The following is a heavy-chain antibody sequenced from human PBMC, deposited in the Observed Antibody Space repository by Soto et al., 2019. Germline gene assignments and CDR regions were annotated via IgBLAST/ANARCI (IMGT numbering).Heavy chain of an antibody. Sequence: QVQLKESGPGLVKPSETLSVTCTVSGSPISDHYWSWFRQAPGQGLEWVGYIYYTGTTTYNPSLKSRVTISPDTSKIQFPLILMSVTAADTAVYFCARLGDYDQAFDYWGHGTLVTVSS. J-gene: IGHJ4*01. V-gene: IGHV4-59*08. CDR3: ARLGDYDQAFDY. CDR2: IYYTGTT. D-gene: IGHD2-21*01. CDR1: GSPISDHY.